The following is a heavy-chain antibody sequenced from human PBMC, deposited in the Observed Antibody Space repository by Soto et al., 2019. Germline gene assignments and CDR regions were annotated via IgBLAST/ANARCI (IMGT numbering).Heavy chain of an antibody. CDR1: GFTFSSYA. V-gene: IGHV3-23*01. J-gene: IGHJ4*01. Sequence: EVQLLESGGGLVQPGGSLRLSCAASGFTFSSYAMSWVRQAPGKGLEWVSALSGSGGSTYYADSVKGRFTISRDNSKNTLYLHMNSLRAEDTAVYYCPTDTAYVDPVLDWGHGTLVTVSS. CDR3: PTDTAYVDPVLD. D-gene: IGHD4-17*01. CDR2: LSGSGGST.